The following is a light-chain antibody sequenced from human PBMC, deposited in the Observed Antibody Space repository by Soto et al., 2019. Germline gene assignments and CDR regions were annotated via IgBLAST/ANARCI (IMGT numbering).Light chain of an antibody. CDR1: KSLLYSNGYNY. CDR3: MQALQLRT. Sequence: DIVMTESPLSLPVTPGEPASISCRSSKSLLYSNGYNYLDWYLQKPGQSPQLLIYLGSNRASGVPDRFSGSGSGTDFTLKISRVEAEDVGVYYCMQALQLRTFGQGTKVDIK. CDR2: LGS. V-gene: IGKV2-28*01. J-gene: IGKJ1*01.